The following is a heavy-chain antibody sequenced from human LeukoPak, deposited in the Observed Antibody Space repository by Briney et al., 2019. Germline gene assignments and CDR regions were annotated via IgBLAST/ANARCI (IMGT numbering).Heavy chain of an antibody. V-gene: IGHV4-59*11. CDR3: ARDRDIHSKPSIEVGVDV. CDR2: IYYSGST. D-gene: IGHD6-6*01. CDR1: GGSISSHY. Sequence: PSETLSLTCTVSGGSISSHYWSWIRQPPGKGLEWIGYIYYSGSTNYNPSLKSRVTISVDTSKNQFSLKLSSVTAADTAVYYCARDRDIHSKPSIEVGVDVWGKGTTVTVSS. J-gene: IGHJ6*04.